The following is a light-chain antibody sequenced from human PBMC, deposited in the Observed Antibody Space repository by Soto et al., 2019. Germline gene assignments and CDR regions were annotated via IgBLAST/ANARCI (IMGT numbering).Light chain of an antibody. J-gene: IGLJ2*01. V-gene: IGLV3-1*01. Sequence: SYELTQQPSVSVSPGQTASITCSGDKLGDKYACWYQQKPGQSPVLVIYQESKRPSGIPERFSGSNSGNTATLTISGTQAMDEADYYCQAWDSSTVVFGGGTKLTV. CDR2: QES. CDR1: KLGDKY. CDR3: QAWDSSTVV.